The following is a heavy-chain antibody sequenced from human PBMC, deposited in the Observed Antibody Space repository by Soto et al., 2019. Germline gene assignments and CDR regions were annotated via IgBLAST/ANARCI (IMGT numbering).Heavy chain of an antibody. Sequence: SVKVSCKASGGTFSSYAISWVRQAPGQGLEWMGGIIPIFGTANYAQKFQGRVTITADESTSTAYMELSSLRSEDTAVYYCALDGYNLAPGCTWGQGTLVTVSS. D-gene: IGHD5-12*01. J-gene: IGHJ5*02. CDR3: ALDGYNLAPGCT. CDR2: IIPIFGTA. V-gene: IGHV1-69*13. CDR1: GGTFSSYA.